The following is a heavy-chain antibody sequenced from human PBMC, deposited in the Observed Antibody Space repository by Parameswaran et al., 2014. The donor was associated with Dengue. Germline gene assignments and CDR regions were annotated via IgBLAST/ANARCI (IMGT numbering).Heavy chain of an antibody. CDR3: ANGFVGGWFGTHFDS. J-gene: IGHJ4*02. D-gene: IGHD3-10*01. V-gene: IGHV3-23*01. Sequence: SNARWIRQPPGKGLKWVSAISGGATKTHYADSVKGRFTISRDNSNNALFLQMNSLRVEDTAVYYCANGFVGGWFGTHFDSWGRGTLVTVSS. CDR2: ISGGATKT. CDR1: SNA.